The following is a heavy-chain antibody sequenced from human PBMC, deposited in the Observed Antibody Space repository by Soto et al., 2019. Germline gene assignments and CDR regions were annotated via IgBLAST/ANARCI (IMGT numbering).Heavy chain of an antibody. CDR2: ISYDGTDK. Sequence: QVQLVESGGGVVQPGRSLRLSCAASGFTFSSYGIHWVRQAPGKGLEWVALISYDGTDKYYADSVKGRFTISRDNSKNTLYLTMSSLEPEDTAVYYCVKERYAQLWLEDYGMDVWGQGTTVTV. D-gene: IGHD5-18*01. CDR3: VKERYAQLWLEDYGMDV. CDR1: GFTFSSYG. J-gene: IGHJ6*02. V-gene: IGHV3-30*18.